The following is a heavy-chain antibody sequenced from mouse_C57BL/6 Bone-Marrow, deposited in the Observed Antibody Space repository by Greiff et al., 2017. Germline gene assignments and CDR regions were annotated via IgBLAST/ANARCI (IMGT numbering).Heavy chain of an antibody. Sequence: VKLMESGAELARPGASVKLSCKASGYTFTSYGISWVKQRTGQGLEWIGEIYPRSGNTYYNEKFKGKATLTADKSSSTAYMELRRLTSEDSAVYFCARIRQRGAMDYWGQGTSVTVSS. D-gene: IGHD6-1*01. J-gene: IGHJ4*01. V-gene: IGHV1-81*01. CDR3: ARIRQRGAMDY. CDR1: GYTFTSYG. CDR2: IYPRSGNT.